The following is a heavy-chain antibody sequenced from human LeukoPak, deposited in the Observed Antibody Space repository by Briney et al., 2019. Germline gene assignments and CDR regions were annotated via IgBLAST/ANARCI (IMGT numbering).Heavy chain of an antibody. Sequence: PGGSLRLSCAASGFTFSSYAMSWVRQAPGKGLEWVSAISGSGGSTYYADSVKGRFTISRDNSKNTLYLQMNSLRAEDTAVYYCAKSYSTYYYDSSGYLGYWGQGTLVTASS. V-gene: IGHV3-23*01. CDR3: AKSYSTYYYDSSGYLGY. J-gene: IGHJ4*02. CDR1: GFTFSSYA. D-gene: IGHD3-22*01. CDR2: ISGSGGST.